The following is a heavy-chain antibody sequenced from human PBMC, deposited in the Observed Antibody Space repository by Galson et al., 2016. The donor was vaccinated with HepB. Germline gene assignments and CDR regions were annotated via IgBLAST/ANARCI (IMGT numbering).Heavy chain of an antibody. V-gene: IGHV3-11*04. D-gene: IGHD3-22*01. CDR3: TRPNYYDTSGPPGMDGFDI. Sequence: SLRLSCASSGFTFNKYYMAWIRQSPGKGLEWISYISATGTVTYYADSVKGRFTMSRDNSKNTLYLQMNSLRAEDTAVYYCTRPNYYDTSGPPGMDGFDIWGQGTMITVSS. J-gene: IGHJ3*02. CDR1: GFTFNKYY. CDR2: ISATGTVT.